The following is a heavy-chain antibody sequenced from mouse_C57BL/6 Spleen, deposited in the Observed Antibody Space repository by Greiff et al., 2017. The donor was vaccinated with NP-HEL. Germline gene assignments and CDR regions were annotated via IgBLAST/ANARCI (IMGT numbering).Heavy chain of an antibody. CDR2: ISGGGGNT. CDR3: ARHGTTVYYFDY. D-gene: IGHD1-1*01. CDR1: GFTFSSYT. J-gene: IGHJ2*01. Sequence: EVMLVESGGGLVKPGGSLKLSCAASGFTFSSYTMSWVRQTPEKRLEWVATISGGGGNTYYPDSVKGRFTISRDNAKNTLYLQMSSLRSEDTALYYCARHGTTVYYFDYWGQGTTLTVSS. V-gene: IGHV5-9*01.